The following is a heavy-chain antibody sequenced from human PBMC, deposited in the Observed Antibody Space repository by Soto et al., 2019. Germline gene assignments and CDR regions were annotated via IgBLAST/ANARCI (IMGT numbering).Heavy chain of an antibody. CDR2: ISWNSGYI. CDR1: GFTFDDYA. CDR3: AKAPSLSGGFDY. D-gene: IGHD3-16*01. V-gene: IGHV3-9*01. Sequence: EVQLVESGGGLVQPGRSLRLSCAASGFTFDDYAMHWVRQAPGKGLEWVSGISWNSGYIIYADSVKGRFTISRDNAENSLYLQMNSLRAEDTALYYCAKAPSLSGGFDYWGQGTLVTVSS. J-gene: IGHJ4*02.